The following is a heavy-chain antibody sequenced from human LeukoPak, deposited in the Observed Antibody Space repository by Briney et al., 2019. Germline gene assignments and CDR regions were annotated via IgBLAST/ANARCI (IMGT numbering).Heavy chain of an antibody. CDR1: GFTFSDYE. CDR3: ARGPLIAAAGTT. Sequence: GGSLRLSCVASGFTFSDYEMNWVRQAPGKGPEWVSYISTSGSSIYYADSVKGRFTISRDNAKNSLYLQMNSLRVEDTAVYYCARGPLIAAAGTTWGQGTLVTVSS. V-gene: IGHV3-48*03. J-gene: IGHJ5*02. D-gene: IGHD6-13*01. CDR2: ISTSGSSI.